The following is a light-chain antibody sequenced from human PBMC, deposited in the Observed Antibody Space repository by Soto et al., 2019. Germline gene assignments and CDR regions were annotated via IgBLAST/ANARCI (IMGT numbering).Light chain of an antibody. CDR3: QQTYSTPWT. CDR1: QGIRDY. Sequence: IHMTQSPSSLSASVGDRVTIACRASQGIRDYLNWYQQRQGKAPNVLIYGASSLQSGVPSRFSARGYGTDFTLTISNLQTEDFATYYCQQTYSTPWTSGLGTKVDIK. J-gene: IGKJ1*01. CDR2: GAS. V-gene: IGKV1-39*01.